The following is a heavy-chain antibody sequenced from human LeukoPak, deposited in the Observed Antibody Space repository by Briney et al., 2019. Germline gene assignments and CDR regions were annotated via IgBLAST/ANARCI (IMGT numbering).Heavy chain of an antibody. CDR3: ARSPVSRGAFDI. CDR1: GYSISSSNW. D-gene: IGHD3-10*01. J-gene: IGHJ3*02. V-gene: IGHV4-28*01. CDR2: IYYSGST. Sequence: SETLSLTCAVSGYSISSSNWWGWIRQPPGKGLEWIGYIYYSGSTYYNPSLKSRVTMSVDTSRNQFSLKLSSVTAVDTAVYYCARSPVSRGAFDIWGQGTMVTVSS.